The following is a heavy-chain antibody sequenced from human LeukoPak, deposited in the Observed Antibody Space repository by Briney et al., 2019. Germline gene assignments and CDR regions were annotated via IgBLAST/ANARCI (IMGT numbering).Heavy chain of an antibody. CDR3: ARDLYYYYSSGYPVIEY. CDR1: DGSTSSYY. D-gene: IGHD3-22*01. J-gene: IGHJ4*02. V-gene: IGHV4-4*07. Sequence: SETLSLTCTVSDGSTSSYYWSWIRPPAGKGLEWIGLIYTSGSTNYNPSLKSRVTMSVDTSKNQFSLKLSSVTAADTAVYYCARDLYYYYSSGYPVIEYWGQRTLGSASS. CDR2: IYTSGST.